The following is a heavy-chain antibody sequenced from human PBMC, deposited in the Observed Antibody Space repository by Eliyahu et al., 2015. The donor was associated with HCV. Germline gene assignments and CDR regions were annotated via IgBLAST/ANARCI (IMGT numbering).Heavy chain of an antibody. CDR2: IXYSGST. D-gene: IGHD6-19*01. CDR3: ASGGGGIAVAGTGGWFDP. CDR1: GGXISXYY. J-gene: IGHJ5*02. V-gene: IGHV4-59*01. Sequence: QVQLQESGPGLVKPSETLSLSCTVSGGXISXYYWSXIRQPPGKGLEWXGYIXYSGSTPYXPSLKSRVXVSVDXSGNQFSLKLSSVTAADTAVYYCASGGGGIAVAGTGGWFDPWGQGTLVTVSS.